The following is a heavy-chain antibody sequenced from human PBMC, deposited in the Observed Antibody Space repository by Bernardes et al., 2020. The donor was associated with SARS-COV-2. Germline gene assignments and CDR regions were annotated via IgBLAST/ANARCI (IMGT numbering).Heavy chain of an antibody. Sequence: GGSLRLSCAASGFTFSSYGMHWVRQAPGKGLEWVSAISCSAGSTYYADSLKGRFTISRDNSKNTLYLQMNSLRAEDTAVYYCARSRDYGDFGGILRGYYFDYWGQGTLVTVSS. CDR3: ARSRDYGDFGGILRGYYFDY. CDR1: GFTFSSYG. D-gene: IGHD4-17*01. J-gene: IGHJ4*02. V-gene: IGHV3-23*01. CDR2: ISCSAGST.